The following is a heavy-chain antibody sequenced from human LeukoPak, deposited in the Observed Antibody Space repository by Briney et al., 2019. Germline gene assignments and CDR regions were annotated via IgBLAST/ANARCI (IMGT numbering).Heavy chain of an antibody. Sequence: PGGSPRLSCATSGFTFSSFAMTWVRQAPGKGLEWVPAISGSGGSTYYADSVEGRFTISRDNSKNTLYLQMSSLRAEDTAVYYCAKRTSGFCSSTSCYGHDFWGQGTLVTVSS. CDR1: GFTFSSFA. J-gene: IGHJ4*02. CDR2: ISGSGGST. CDR3: AKRTSGFCSSTSCYGHDF. V-gene: IGHV3-23*01. D-gene: IGHD2-2*03.